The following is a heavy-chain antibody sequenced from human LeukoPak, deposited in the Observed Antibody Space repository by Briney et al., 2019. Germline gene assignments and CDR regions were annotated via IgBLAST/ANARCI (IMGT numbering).Heavy chain of an antibody. CDR1: GFTVSSNY. CDR2: IYSGGST. D-gene: IGHD3-22*01. Sequence: GGSLRLSCAASGFTVSSNYMSWVRQAPGKGLEWVSVIYSGGSTYYADSVKGRFTISRDNSKNTLYLQMNSLRAEDTAVYYCARDGYYYDSSGLGYFDLWGRGTLVTVSS. J-gene: IGHJ2*01. CDR3: ARDGYYYDSSGLGYFDL. V-gene: IGHV3-53*05.